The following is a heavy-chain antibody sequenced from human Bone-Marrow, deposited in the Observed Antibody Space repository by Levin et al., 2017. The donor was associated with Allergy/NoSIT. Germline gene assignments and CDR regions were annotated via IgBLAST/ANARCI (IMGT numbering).Heavy chain of an antibody. J-gene: IGHJ2*01. Sequence: ASVKVSCQASGGTFSSYAISWVRQAPGQGLEWMGGIIPIFGTANYAQKFQGRVTITADESTSTAYMELSSLRSEDTAVYYCARTYYYDSSGYPYWYFDLWGRGTLVTVSS. CDR3: ARTYYYDSSGYPYWYFDL. V-gene: IGHV1-69*13. CDR1: GGTFSSYA. CDR2: IIPIFGTA. D-gene: IGHD3-22*01.